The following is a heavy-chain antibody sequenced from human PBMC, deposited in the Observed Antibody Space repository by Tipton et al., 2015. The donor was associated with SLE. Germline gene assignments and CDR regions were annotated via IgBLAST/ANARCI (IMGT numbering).Heavy chain of an antibody. V-gene: IGHV5-51*03. Sequence: QLVQSGAEVKKPGESLKISCKGSGYSFTRYWIGWVRQMPGKGLEWMGIIYPGDSETRYSPSFQGQITVSIDKSISTAYLQWSRLKASDTAIYYCASQVNSRSTSLVWGRGTLVTVSS. CDR3: ASQVNSRSTSLV. CDR2: IYPGDSET. J-gene: IGHJ4*02. CDR1: GYSFTRYW. D-gene: IGHD6-6*01.